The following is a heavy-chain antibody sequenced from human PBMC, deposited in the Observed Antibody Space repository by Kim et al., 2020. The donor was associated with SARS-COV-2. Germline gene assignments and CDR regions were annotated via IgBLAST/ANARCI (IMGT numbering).Heavy chain of an antibody. CDR3: ATEYDFWSGYYPQFYYYGMDV. Sequence: GGSLRLSGAASGFTVSSNYMSWVGQAPGKGLEWVSVIYSGGSTYYADSVKGRFTISRDNSKNTLYLQMNSLRAEDTAVYYCATEYDFWSGYYPQFYYYGMDVWGQGTTVTVSS. CDR1: GFTVSSNY. V-gene: IGHV3-53*01. J-gene: IGHJ6*02. D-gene: IGHD3-3*01. CDR2: IYSGGST.